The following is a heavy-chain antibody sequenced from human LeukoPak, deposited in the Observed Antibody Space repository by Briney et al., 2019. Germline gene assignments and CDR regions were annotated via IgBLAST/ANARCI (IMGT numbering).Heavy chain of an antibody. J-gene: IGHJ4*02. CDR2: INSDGSTT. D-gene: IGHD3-10*01. CDR1: GFTLSSYW. CDR3: ARGNYYGQDY. Sequence: GGSLRLSCGASGFTLSSYWMHWVRQAPGKGLVWISRINSDGSTTSHADSVKGRFTISRDNAKNTLYLQMNSLRAEDTAVYYCARGNYYGQDYWGQGTLVTVSS. V-gene: IGHV3-74*01.